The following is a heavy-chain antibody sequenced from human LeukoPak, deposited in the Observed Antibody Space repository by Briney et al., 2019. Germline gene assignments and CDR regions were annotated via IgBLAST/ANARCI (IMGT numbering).Heavy chain of an antibody. CDR1: GGTISSYY. Sequence: SETLSLTCTVSGGTISSYYWSWIRQPPGKGLEWIGYIYYSGSTNYNPSLKSRVTISVDTSKNQFSLKLSSVTAAETAVYYCAREGRYRYGYNEYHSYMDIWGKGTTVTVSS. V-gene: IGHV4-59*01. CDR3: AREGRYRYGYNEYHSYMDI. CDR2: IYYSGST. J-gene: IGHJ6*03. D-gene: IGHD5-24*01.